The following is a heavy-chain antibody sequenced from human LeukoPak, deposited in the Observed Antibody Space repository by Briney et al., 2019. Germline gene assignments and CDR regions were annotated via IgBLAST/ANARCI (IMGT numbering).Heavy chain of an antibody. D-gene: IGHD3-9*01. Sequence: GGSLRLSCAASGSTVSSNYMSWVRQAPGKGLEWVSVIYSGGSTYYADSVKGRFTISRDNSKNTLYLQMNSLRAEDTAVYYCARGGLRYFDWLRFDYWGQGTLVTVSS. J-gene: IGHJ4*02. CDR3: ARGGLRYFDWLRFDY. CDR1: GSTVSSNY. CDR2: IYSGGST. V-gene: IGHV3-53*01.